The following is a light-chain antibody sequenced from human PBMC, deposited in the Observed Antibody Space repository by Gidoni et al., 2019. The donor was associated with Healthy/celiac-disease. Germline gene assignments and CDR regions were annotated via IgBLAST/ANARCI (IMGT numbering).Light chain of an antibody. V-gene: IGKV3-15*01. J-gene: IGKJ1*01. Sequence: EIVMTQSPATLSVSPGERATLSCRASHSVRSNLAWYQQKPGKAPRLLIYGASTRATGIPARFSGSGSGTEFTLTISSLQSEDFAVYYCQQYNNWPPWTFGQGTKVEIK. CDR2: GAS. CDR1: HSVRSN. CDR3: QQYNNWPPWT.